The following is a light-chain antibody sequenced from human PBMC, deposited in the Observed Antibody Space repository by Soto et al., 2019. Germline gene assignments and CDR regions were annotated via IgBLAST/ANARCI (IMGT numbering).Light chain of an antibody. CDR2: DVN. CDR1: SSDVGGYNY. V-gene: IGLV2-14*03. J-gene: IGLJ2*01. CDR3: SSYTSSSTLV. Sequence: QSALTQPASVSGSPGQSITFSCTGTSSDVGGYNYVSWYQQHPGKGPKLIIYDVNNRPSGVSNRFSGSKSGNTASLTISGLQAEDEADYYCSSYTSSSTLVFGGGTKVTVL.